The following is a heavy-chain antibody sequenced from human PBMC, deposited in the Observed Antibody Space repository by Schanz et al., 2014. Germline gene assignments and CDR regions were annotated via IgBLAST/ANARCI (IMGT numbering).Heavy chain of an antibody. Sequence: QVQLQQWGAGLLKPSETLSLTCAVDGGSFSGYYWSWIRQSPDKGLEWIGEINHRANTTYNPSLKSRVTISVDSSKNQFSLMLNSVTAADTAVYYCARRHHFRSGPYYYYYMDVWGKGTTVTVSS. V-gene: IGHV4-34*01. J-gene: IGHJ6*03. CDR2: INHRANT. CDR1: GGSFSGYY. D-gene: IGHD3-3*02. CDR3: ARRHHFRSGPYYYYYMDV.